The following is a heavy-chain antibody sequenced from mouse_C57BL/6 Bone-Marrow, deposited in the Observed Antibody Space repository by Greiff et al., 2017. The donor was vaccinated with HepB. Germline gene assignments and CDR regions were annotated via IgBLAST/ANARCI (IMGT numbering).Heavy chain of an antibody. V-gene: IGHV1-18*01. J-gene: IGHJ4*01. Sequence: VQLQQPGPELVKPGASVKIPCKASGYTFTDYNMDWVKQSHGKSLEWIGDINPNNGGTIYNQKFKGKATLTVDKSSSTAYMELRSLTSEDTAVYYCARRWLLRAMDYWGQGTSVTVSS. CDR3: ARRWLLRAMDY. D-gene: IGHD2-3*01. CDR2: INPNNGGT. CDR1: GYTFTDYN.